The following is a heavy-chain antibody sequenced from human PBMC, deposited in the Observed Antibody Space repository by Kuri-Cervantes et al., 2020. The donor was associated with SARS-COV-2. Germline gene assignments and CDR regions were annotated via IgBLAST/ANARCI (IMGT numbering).Heavy chain of an antibody. CDR3: ARPLMAGPHYFDF. Sequence: GESLKISCAASGFTFSSYAMSWVRQAPGKGLEWVSAISGSGGSTYYADSVKGRFTISRDNAKNTLYLQMNSLRAEDTAVYYCARPLMAGPHYFDFWGQGTLVTVSS. V-gene: IGHV3-23*01. CDR1: GFTFSSYA. D-gene: IGHD6-19*01. CDR2: ISGSGGST. J-gene: IGHJ4*02.